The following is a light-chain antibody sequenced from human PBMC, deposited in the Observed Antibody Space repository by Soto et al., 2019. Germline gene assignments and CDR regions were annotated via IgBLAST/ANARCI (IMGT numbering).Light chain of an antibody. CDR3: SSYTSSSTLHVV. CDR2: EVS. J-gene: IGLJ2*01. V-gene: IGLV2-14*02. Sequence: QSVLTQPASVSGSPGQSITVSCTGTSSDVGSYDLVSWYQQHPGQAPKVMIYEVSNRPSGVSNRFSGSKSGNTASLTISGLQAEDEADYYCSSYTSSSTLHVVFGGGTKLTVL. CDR1: SSDVGSYDL.